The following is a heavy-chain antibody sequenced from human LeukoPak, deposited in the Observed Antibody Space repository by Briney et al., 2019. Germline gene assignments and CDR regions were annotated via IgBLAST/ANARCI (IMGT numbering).Heavy chain of an antibody. CDR2: ISSSGSTI. V-gene: IGHV3-48*03. CDR1: GFTFSSYE. CDR3: ARHVVAVGFDY. Sequence: GGSLRLSCAASGFTFSSYEMNWVRQAPGKGLEWVSYISSSGSTIYYADSVKGRFTISRDNAKNTLYLQMNSLRAEDTAVYYCARHVVAVGFDYWGQGTLVTVSS. D-gene: IGHD3-22*01. J-gene: IGHJ4*02.